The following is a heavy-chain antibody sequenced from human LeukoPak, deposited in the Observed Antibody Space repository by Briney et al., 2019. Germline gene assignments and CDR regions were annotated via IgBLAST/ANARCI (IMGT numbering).Heavy chain of an antibody. J-gene: IGHJ4*02. CDR3: ASGWFGVNY. Sequence: SETLSLTCTVSGVSISSGGYYWSWIRQPPGKGLEWIGEINHSGSTNYNPSLKSRVTISVDTSKNQFSLKLSSVTAADTAVYYCASGWFGVNYWGQGTLVTVSS. V-gene: IGHV4-39*07. CDR2: INHSGST. CDR1: GVSISSGGYY. D-gene: IGHD3-10*01.